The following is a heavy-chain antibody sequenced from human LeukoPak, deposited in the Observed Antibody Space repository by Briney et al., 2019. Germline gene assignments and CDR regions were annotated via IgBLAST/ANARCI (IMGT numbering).Heavy chain of an antibody. CDR2: INPSGGST. D-gene: IGHD6-19*01. CDR3: ASSNSSGWYYYFDY. Sequence: ASVKVSCKASGYTFTSYYMHWVRQAPGQGLEWLGIINPSGGSTSYAQKFQGRVTITTDESTSTAYMELSSLRSEDTAVYYCASSNSSGWYYYFDYWGQGTLVTVSS. V-gene: IGHV1-46*01. CDR1: GYTFTSYY. J-gene: IGHJ4*02.